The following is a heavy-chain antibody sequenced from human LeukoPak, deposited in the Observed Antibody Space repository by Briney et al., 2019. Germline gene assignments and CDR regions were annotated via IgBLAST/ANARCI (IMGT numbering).Heavy chain of an antibody. V-gene: IGHV4-61*02. CDR2: IYTSGST. CDR3: ARSTIFALFDI. J-gene: IGHJ3*02. Sequence: SETLSLTCTVSGGSISGGSYYWSWIRQPAGKGLEWIGRIYTSGSTNYNPSLKSRVTISVDTSKNQFSLKLSSVTAADTAVYYCARSTIFALFDIWGQGTMVTVSS. D-gene: IGHD3-3*01. CDR1: GGSISGGSYY.